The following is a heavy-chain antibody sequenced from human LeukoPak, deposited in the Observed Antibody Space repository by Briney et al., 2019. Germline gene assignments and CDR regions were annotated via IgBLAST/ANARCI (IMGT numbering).Heavy chain of an antibody. D-gene: IGHD3-9*01. CDR1: GSTLRSYG. J-gene: IGHJ3*02. V-gene: IGHV3-30*02. Sequence: GGSLRLSCVASGSTLRSYGMHWARQAPGKGLEWVAFIRYDGSDKYYADSVKGRFTISRDNSKNTLYLQMNSLRAEDTAVYYCARDELGDILTGYPDALDIWGQGTMVTVSS. CDR3: ARDELGDILTGYPDALDI. CDR2: IRYDGSDK.